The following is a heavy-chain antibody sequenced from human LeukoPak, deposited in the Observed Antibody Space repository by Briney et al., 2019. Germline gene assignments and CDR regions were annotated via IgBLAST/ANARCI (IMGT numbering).Heavy chain of an antibody. CDR1: GFTFYSRA. CDR2: ISGSGGST. V-gene: IGHV3-23*01. J-gene: IGHJ6*01. D-gene: IGHD3-10*01. Sequence: GGSLRLSCAASGFTFYSRAMTCVRQAPGKGLEWVSAISGSGGSTYYADSVKGRFTISRDTSKKTLYLQMNSLTAADTAVYYCANRGGMVRGMDYYYNMDVLGEGTTVTVSS. CDR3: ANRGGMVRGMDYYYNMDV.